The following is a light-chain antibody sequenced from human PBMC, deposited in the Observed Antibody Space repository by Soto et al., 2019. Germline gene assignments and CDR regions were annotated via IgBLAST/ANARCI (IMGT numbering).Light chain of an antibody. CDR1: SSNIENNN. CDR3: VVWDDSLNGAV. J-gene: IGLJ2*01. CDR2: SNN. V-gene: IGLV1-44*01. Sequence: QSVLTQPPSASGTPGQRVTISCSGSSSNIENNNVNWYHHLPGTAPKLLIYSNNQRPSGVPDRFSGSKSGTSASLAISGLQSEDEADYYCVVWDDSLNGAVFGGGTQLTVL.